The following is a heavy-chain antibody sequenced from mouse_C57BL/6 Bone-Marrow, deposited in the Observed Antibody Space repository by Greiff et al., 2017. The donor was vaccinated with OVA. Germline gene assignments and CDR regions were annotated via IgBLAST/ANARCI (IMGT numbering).Heavy chain of an antibody. J-gene: IGHJ2*01. CDR2: IDPENGDT. V-gene: IGHV14-4*01. Sequence: VQLKQSGAELVRPGASVKLSCTASGFNIKDDYMHWVKQRPEQGLEWIGWIDPENGDTEYASKFQGKATITADTSSNTAYLQLSSLTSEDTAVYYCTKRWYLDYWGQGTTLTVSS. CDR1: GFNIKDDY. CDR3: TKRWYLDY. D-gene: IGHD2-1*01.